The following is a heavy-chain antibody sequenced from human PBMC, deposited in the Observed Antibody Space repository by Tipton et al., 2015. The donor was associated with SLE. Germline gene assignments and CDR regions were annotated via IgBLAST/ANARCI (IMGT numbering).Heavy chain of an antibody. CDR1: GFTFSNYG. V-gene: IGHV1-69*04. CDR2: IIPILGKT. D-gene: IGHD2-2*01. J-gene: IGHJ4*02. Sequence: QSGAEVKKPGASVKVSCKASGFTFSNYGINWVRQAPGQGLEWMGRIIPILGKTNYAQKFQSRVAIIADKSTSTAYMELSSLRSEDAAVYYSAGVKGKSRGDYWGQGTLVTVSS. CDR3: AGVKGKSRGDY.